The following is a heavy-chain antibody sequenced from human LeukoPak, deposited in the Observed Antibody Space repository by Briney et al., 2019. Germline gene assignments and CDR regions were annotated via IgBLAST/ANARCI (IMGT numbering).Heavy chain of an antibody. CDR1: GYTFTSYD. CDR2: MNPNSGNT. D-gene: IGHD5-24*01. CDR3: ARGFGYNHDNDAFDI. V-gene: IGHV1-8*03. J-gene: IGHJ3*02. Sequence: ASVKVSCKASGYTFTSYDINWVRQATGQGLEWMGWMNPNSGNTGYAQKFQGRVTITRNTSISTAYMELNSLRAEDTAVYYCARGFGYNHDNDAFDIWGQGTMVTVSS.